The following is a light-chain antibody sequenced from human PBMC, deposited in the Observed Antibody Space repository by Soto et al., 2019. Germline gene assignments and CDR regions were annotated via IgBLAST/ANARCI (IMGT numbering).Light chain of an antibody. J-gene: IGKJ2*01. CDR1: QGISSW. Sequence: DIQMTQSPSSVSASVGDRVTITCRASQGISSWLAWYQQVPEKAPKLLIYAAATLQSGVSSRFSGSYSGTDFTLTISSLQPEDFATYYCQQTDTYPYTFGQGTKVEIK. V-gene: IGKV1D-12*01. CDR3: QQTDTYPYT. CDR2: AAA.